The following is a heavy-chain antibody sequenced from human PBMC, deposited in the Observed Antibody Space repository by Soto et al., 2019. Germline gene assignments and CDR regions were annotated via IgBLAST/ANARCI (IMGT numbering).Heavy chain of an antibody. CDR1: GSTFSSYA. D-gene: IGHD3-3*01. CDR3: AKDFLDFWSGSNPDAFDI. J-gene: IGHJ3*02. CDR2: ISGSGGST. V-gene: IGHV3-23*01. Sequence: PGGSLRLSCAASGSTFSSYAMSWVRQAPGKGLEWVSAISGSGGSTYYADSVKGRFTISRDNSKNTLYLQMNSLRAEDTAVYYCAKDFLDFWSGSNPDAFDIWGQGTTVTVSS.